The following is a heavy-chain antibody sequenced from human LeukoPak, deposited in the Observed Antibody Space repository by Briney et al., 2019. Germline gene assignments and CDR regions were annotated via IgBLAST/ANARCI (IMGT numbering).Heavy chain of an antibody. CDR3: ARVYYYGSGSPSSLDYFDY. J-gene: IGHJ4*02. D-gene: IGHD3-10*01. Sequence: GGSLRLSCVASGFTFTGHSMHWVRQAPGKGLEWVAVVAHDEKTIFYADSLKGRFTVSRDNSKNTLYLQMNSLRAEDTAVYYCARVYYYGSGSPSSLDYFDYWGQGTLVTVSS. CDR1: GFTFTGHS. CDR2: VAHDEKTI. V-gene: IGHV3-30*04.